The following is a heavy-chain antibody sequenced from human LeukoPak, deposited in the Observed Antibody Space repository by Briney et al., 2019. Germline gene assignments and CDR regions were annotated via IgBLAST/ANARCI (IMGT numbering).Heavy chain of an antibody. D-gene: IGHD6-19*01. CDR1: GLTFDVYA. V-gene: IGHV3-9*01. Sequence: PGRSLRLSCAASGLTFDVYAVHWVRQAPGKGLEWVSGITWGNGEIAYADSVKGRFTISRDNAKMYLQMNSLGTEDTAVYYCAKSLRNGSGWASDYWGQGTLVTVSS. CDR3: AKSLRNGSGWASDY. J-gene: IGHJ4*02. CDR2: ITWGNGEI.